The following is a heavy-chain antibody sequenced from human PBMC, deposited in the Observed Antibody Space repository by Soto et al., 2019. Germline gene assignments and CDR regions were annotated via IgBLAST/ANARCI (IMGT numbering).Heavy chain of an antibody. V-gene: IGHV3-30*18. Sequence: GGSLRLSCAASGFTFSSYGMHWVRQAPGKGLEWVAVISYDGSNKYYADSVKGRFTISRDNSKNTLYLQMNSLRAEDTAVYYCAKARKYSGSFYFDYWGQGTPVTVSS. D-gene: IGHD1-26*01. CDR2: ISYDGSNK. CDR3: AKARKYSGSFYFDY. CDR1: GFTFSSYG. J-gene: IGHJ4*02.